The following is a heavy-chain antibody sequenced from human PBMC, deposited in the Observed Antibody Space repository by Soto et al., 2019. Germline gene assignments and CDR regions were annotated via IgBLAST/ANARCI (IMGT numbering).Heavy chain of an antibody. CDR3: ARDKLVGGREGWFQAYYYSGMDV. D-gene: IGHD6-13*01. V-gene: IGHV4-31*03. Sequence: SEPLCDPCTFSGESISIGGCDWCLNRQHTGKGKEWIGYIYYSGSTYYNPSLKSRVTISVDTSKNQCSLKLSSVTAADTAVYYCARDKLVGGREGWFQAYYYSGMDVCGQAPTLT. J-gene: IGHJ6*01. CDR1: GESISIGGCD. CDR2: IYYSGST.